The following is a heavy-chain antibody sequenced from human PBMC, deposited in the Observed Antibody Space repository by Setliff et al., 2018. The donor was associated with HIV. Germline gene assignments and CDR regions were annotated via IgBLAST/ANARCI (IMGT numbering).Heavy chain of an antibody. CDR2: FDPEDNKI. V-gene: IGHV1-24*01. Sequence: GASVKVSCKVSGYTVTELSINWVRQAPGKGPGWMGGFDPEDNKIVYAQKFQGRVTTTEDTSTDTAYMELNSLRPEDTAVYYCATRIRDGHRGYGYFDFWGQGTLVTVSS. CDR3: ATRIRDGHRGYGYFDF. CDR1: GYTVTELS. D-gene: IGHD5-12*01. J-gene: IGHJ4*02.